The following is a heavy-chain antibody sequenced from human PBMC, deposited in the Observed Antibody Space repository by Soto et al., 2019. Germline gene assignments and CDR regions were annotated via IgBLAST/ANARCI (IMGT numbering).Heavy chain of an antibody. V-gene: IGHV2-70*04. Sequence: GPTLVNPTQTLTLTCTFSGFSLSTTGMRVTWIRQPPGKALEWLARVDWSDDKSYRTSLKTRLTISKDTSKNQVVLIMTNMDPVDTATYYCVRSYSTSSGGVFDYWGQGALVTVSS. CDR2: VDWSDDK. D-gene: IGHD6-6*01. J-gene: IGHJ4*02. CDR1: GFSLSTTGMR. CDR3: VRSYSTSSGGVFDY.